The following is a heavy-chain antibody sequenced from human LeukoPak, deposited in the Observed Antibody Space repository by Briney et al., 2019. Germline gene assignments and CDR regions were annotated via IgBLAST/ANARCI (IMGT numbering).Heavy chain of an antibody. J-gene: IGHJ4*02. V-gene: IGHV4-38-2*01. D-gene: IGHD5-18*01. CDR2: IYHSGNT. CDR3: ARVVQLALVAGDYFDF. CDR1: DYSISSAHY. Sequence: KPSETLSLTCAVSDYSISSAHYWGWIRQPPGKGLEWIGSIYHSGNTYYNPSVESRVTISVDTSKNHFSLKLSSVTAADTAVYYCARVVQLALVAGDYFDFWGQGTLDTVSS.